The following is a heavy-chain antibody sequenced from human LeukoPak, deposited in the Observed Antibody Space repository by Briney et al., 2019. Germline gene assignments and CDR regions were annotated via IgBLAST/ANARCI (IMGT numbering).Heavy chain of an antibody. V-gene: IGHV1-69*04. CDR1: GGTFSSYA. Sequence: RASVKVSCKASGGTFSSYAISWVRQAPGQGLAWMGRIIPILGIANYAQKFQGRVTITADKSTSTAYMELSSLRSEDTAVYYCARDLGRRDAFDIWGQGTMVTVSS. J-gene: IGHJ3*02. CDR3: ARDLGRRDAFDI. CDR2: IIPILGIA.